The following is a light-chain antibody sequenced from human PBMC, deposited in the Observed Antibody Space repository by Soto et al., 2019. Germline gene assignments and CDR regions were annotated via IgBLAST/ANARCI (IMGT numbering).Light chain of an antibody. Sequence: DIQMTQSPSTLSASVGDRVTVTCRVSQSVGTWLAWYQQKPGRAPNLLIYDASTLASAVPSRFSGSGSGTEFTLTISSLQSDDFATYYCQHYNSFSPWAFGQGTKVDIK. CDR2: DAS. CDR3: QHYNSFSPWA. CDR1: QSVGTW. J-gene: IGKJ1*01. V-gene: IGKV1-5*01.